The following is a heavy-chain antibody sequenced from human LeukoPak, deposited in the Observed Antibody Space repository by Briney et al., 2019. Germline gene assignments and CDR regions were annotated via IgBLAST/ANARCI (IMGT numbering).Heavy chain of an antibody. J-gene: IGHJ6*03. Sequence: SETLSLTCAVYGGSFSSYYWSWIRQPPGKGLEWIGYIYYSGSTNYNPSLKSRVTISVDTSKNQFSLKLSSVTAADTAVYYCARALGDDSGYYYYYMDVWGKGTTVTISS. CDR3: ARALGDDSGYYYYYMDV. V-gene: IGHV4-59*01. CDR2: IYYSGST. D-gene: IGHD3-22*01. CDR1: GGSFSSYY.